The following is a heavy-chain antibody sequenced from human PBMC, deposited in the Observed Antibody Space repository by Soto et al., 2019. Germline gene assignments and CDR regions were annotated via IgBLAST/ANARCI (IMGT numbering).Heavy chain of an antibody. V-gene: IGHV5-51*01. CDR1: GYSFTSYW. J-gene: IGHJ6*02. CDR3: VSSIAARRGFDYYYGMDV. D-gene: IGHD6-6*01. CDR2: IYPGDSDT. Sequence: GESLKISCKGSGYSFTSYWIGWVRQMPGKGLEWMGIIYPGDSDTRYSPSFQGQVTISADKSISTAHLQWSSLKASDTAMYYCVSSIAARRGFDYYYGMDVWGQGTTVTVSS.